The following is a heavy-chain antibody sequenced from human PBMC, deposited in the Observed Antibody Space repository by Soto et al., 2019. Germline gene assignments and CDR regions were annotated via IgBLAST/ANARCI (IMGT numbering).Heavy chain of an antibody. CDR2: INPSGDST. D-gene: IGHD4-17*01. J-gene: IGHJ5*02. V-gene: IGHV1-46*01. CDR1: GFTFINYY. Sequence: GASVKVSCKASGFTFINYYMHWVRQAPGQGLEWMGVINPSGDSTNYAQKFQGRVTMTRDTSTSTVYMDLSSLRSEDTAVYYCASDNSRQTTWWLDPWGQGTLVTVSS. CDR3: ASDNSRQTTWWLDP.